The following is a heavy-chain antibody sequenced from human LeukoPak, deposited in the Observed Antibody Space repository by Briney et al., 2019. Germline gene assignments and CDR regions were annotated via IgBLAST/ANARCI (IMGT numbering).Heavy chain of an antibody. CDR3: ARSNYYYGMDV. CDR2: IYYSGST. V-gene: IGHV4-39*01. Sequence: SETLSLTCTVSGGSISSSSYDWGWIRQPPGRGLEWIGSIYYSGSTYYNPSLKSRVTISVDTSKNQFSLKLSSVTAADTAVYYCARSNYYYGMDVWGQGTTVTVSS. CDR1: GGSISSSSYD. J-gene: IGHJ6*02.